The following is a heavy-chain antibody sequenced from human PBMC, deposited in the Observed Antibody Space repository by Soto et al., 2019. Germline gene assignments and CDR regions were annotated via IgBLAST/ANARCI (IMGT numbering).Heavy chain of an antibody. CDR3: ARTDHCGGTVIDY. CDR2: IIPIFGTA. V-gene: IGHV1-69*13. D-gene: IGHD2-21*01. J-gene: IGHJ4*02. Sequence: GASVKVSCKASGGTFSSYAISWVRQAPGQGLEWMGGIIPIFGTANYAQKFQGRVTITADESTSTAYMELSSLRSEDTAVYYCARTDHCGGTVIDYWGQGTLVTVSS. CDR1: GGTFSSYA.